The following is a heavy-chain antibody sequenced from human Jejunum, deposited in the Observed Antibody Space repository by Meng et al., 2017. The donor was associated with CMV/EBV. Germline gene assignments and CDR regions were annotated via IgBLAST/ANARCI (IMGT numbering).Heavy chain of an antibody. CDR2: TSYDGNTQ. D-gene: IGHD6-13*01. J-gene: IGHJ4*02. V-gene: IGHV3-30*04. CDR1: GFTFSSHA. CDR3: ARDGGGFNSSPFDH. Sequence: GFTFSSHAMHWVRQAPGKGLGWVAVTSYDGNTQYYTDSVKGRFTISRDNSDNMLYLQMNSLRADDTAVYYCARDGGGFNSSPFDHWGQGTLVTVSS.